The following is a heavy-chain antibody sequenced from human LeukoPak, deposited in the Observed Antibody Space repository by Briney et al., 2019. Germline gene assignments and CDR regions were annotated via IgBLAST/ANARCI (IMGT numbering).Heavy chain of an antibody. D-gene: IGHD3-10*02. V-gene: IGHV3-69-1*02. CDR1: GFTFSDYF. J-gene: IGHJ6*04. CDR2: ISSSGTI. Sequence: GGSLRLSCAASGFTFSDYFMSWIRQAPGKGLEWLSHISSSGTIYYADSVKGRFTISRDNAKNSLYLQMNSLRAEDTAVYYCAELGITMIGGVWGKGTTVTISS. CDR3: AELGITMIGGV.